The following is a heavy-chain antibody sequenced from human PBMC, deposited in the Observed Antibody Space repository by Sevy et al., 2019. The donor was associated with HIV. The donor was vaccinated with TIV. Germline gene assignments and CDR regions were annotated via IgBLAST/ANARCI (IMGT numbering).Heavy chain of an antibody. CDR1: GYTFDSYG. V-gene: IGHV1-18*01. D-gene: IGHD3-10*01. Sequence: ASVKVSCKASGYTFDSYGISWVRQAPGQGLEWMGCIGPYNGNSKYAQIIQDRVTMTTDLSTSTAYMELRSLRSDDTAVYFCARISTPRGHFNWFDPWGQGTLVTVSS. CDR2: IGPYNGNS. CDR3: ARISTPRGHFNWFDP. J-gene: IGHJ5*02.